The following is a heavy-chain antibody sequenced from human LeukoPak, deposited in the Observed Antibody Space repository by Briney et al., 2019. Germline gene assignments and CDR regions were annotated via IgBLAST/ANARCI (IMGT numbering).Heavy chain of an antibody. D-gene: IGHD6-19*01. CDR1: GGSISSYY. CDR2: IYYSGST. CDR3: VKAAVAVDY. Sequence: SETLSLTCTVSGGSISSYYWSWIRQPPGKGLEWIGNIYYSGSTNYNPSLKSRVTISVDTSKNQFSLRLTSVTAADTAVYYCVKAAVAVDYWGQGTLVTVSS. V-gene: IGHV4-59*12. J-gene: IGHJ4*02.